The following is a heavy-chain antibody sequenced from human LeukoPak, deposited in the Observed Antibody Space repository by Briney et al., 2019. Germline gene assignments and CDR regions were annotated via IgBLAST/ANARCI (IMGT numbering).Heavy chain of an antibody. CDR2: INPNSGGT. J-gene: IGHJ4*02. D-gene: IGHD3-9*01. CDR3: AREHPHYDILTGYYSVGYYFDY. CDR1: GYTFTSYG. Sequence: ASVKVSCKASGYTFTSYGISWVRQAPGQGLEWMGWINPNSGGTNYAQKFQGWVTMTRDTSISTAYMELSRLRSDDTAVYYCAREHPHYDILTGYYSVGYYFDYWGQGTLVTVSS. V-gene: IGHV1-2*04.